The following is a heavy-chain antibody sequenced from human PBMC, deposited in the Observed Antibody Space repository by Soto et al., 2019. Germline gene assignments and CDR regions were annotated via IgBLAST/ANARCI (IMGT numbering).Heavy chain of an antibody. V-gene: IGHV3-23*01. D-gene: IGHD3-10*01. CDR1: GFAFRNLT. Sequence: GGSLRLSCAASGFAFRNLTMNWVRQAPGKGLEYVAVISFNGGSTFGADSVKGRFIVSRDNAKNMLYLEMNNLRPQDSGVYYCAKTMVRGVLVDALDVWAPEPRSPSP. CDR2: ISFNGGST. J-gene: IGHJ6*02. CDR3: AKTMVRGVLVDALDV.